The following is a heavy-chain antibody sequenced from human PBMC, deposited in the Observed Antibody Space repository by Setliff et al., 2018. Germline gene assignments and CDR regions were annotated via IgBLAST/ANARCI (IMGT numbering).Heavy chain of an antibody. J-gene: IGHJ4*02. Sequence: SETLSLTCTVSGGSVRGYYWSWIRQPPGKGLEWIGYMYYSGTTNYNPSLKSRVTISVDTSKNHFSLRLSSVTAADTAVYYCARGRGSGGNPLWYWGQGTLVTVSS. V-gene: IGHV4-59*02. CDR1: GGSVRGYY. CDR2: MYYSGTT. D-gene: IGHD2-15*01. CDR3: ARGRGSGGNPLWY.